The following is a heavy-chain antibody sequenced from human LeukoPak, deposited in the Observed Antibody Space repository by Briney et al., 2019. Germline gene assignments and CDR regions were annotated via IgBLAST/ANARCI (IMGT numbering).Heavy chain of an antibody. J-gene: IGHJ4*02. V-gene: IGHV1-46*01. Sequence: ASVKVSCKASGYTFTSYYMHWVRQAPGQGLEWMGIINPSGGSTSYAQKFQGRVTMTRDTSISTAYMELSRLRSDDTAVYYCARGATMVRGVIITYSDYWGQGTLVTVSS. CDR1: GYTFTSYY. CDR3: ARGATMVRGVIITYSDY. CDR2: INPSGGST. D-gene: IGHD3-10*01.